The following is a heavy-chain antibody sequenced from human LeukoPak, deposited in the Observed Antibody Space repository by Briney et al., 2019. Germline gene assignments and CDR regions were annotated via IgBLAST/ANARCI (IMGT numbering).Heavy chain of an antibody. D-gene: IGHD3-10*01. J-gene: IGHJ4*02. CDR3: AREGYYGSGSPPSLYFDY. CDR2: TSSDLNVK. Sequence: GGSLRLPCAVSGFTLRNYVIHWVRQAPGKGLEWVAVTSSDLNVKLYADSVKGRFTISRDNSRSTLYLQMNSLRPEDTAIYYCAREGYYGSGSPPSLYFDYWGQGTLVTVSS. CDR1: GFTLRNYV. V-gene: IGHV3-30-3*01.